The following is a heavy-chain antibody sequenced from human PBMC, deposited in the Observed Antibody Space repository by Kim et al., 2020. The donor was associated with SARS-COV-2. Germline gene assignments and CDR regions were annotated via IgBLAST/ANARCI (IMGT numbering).Heavy chain of an antibody. CDR3: ARGPNHSPFDC. J-gene: IGHJ4*02. Sequence: GGSLRLSCAASGFTFSSYDMNWVRQAPGKGLEWVSYIIGSGTTIYYADSVRGRFTISRDNDKNSLYLQMNSLRAEDTAVYYCARGPNHSPFDCWGQGTLVTVSS. V-gene: IGHV3-48*03. D-gene: IGHD5-18*01. CDR1: GFTFSSYD. CDR2: IIGSGTTI.